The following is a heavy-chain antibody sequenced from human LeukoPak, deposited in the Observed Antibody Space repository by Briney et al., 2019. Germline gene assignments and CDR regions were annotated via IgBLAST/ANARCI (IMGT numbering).Heavy chain of an antibody. J-gene: IGHJ4*02. CDR3: AQQCSGSYEPCFDY. V-gene: IGHV4-59*01. Sequence: SETLSLTCTVSGGSIRSYYWSWIRQPPGKGLEWIGYIYYSGSTNYNPSLKSRVTISVDTSKNQFSLKLSSVTAADTAVYYCAQQCSGSYEPCFDYWGQGTLVTVSS. CDR1: GGSIRSYY. CDR2: IYYSGST. D-gene: IGHD1-26*01.